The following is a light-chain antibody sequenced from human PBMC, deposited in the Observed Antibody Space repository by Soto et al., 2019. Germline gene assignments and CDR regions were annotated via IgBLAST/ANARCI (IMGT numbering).Light chain of an antibody. CDR3: SSFTGSSHYV. CDR2: GVS. J-gene: IGLJ1*01. Sequence: QSVLTQPASVSGSPGQSITISCTGTSSDVGAYKYVSWYQQHPGKAPKLIIYGVSNRPSGVSNRFSGSKSGNTAFLTISGLQPEDEADYYCSSFTGSSHYVSGRGTKVTAL. CDR1: SSDVGAYKY. V-gene: IGLV2-14*03.